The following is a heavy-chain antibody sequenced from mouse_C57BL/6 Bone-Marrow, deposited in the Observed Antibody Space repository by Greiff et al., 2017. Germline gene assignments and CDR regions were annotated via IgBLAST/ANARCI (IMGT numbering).Heavy chain of an antibody. CDR3: TRNAY. V-gene: IGHV14-4*01. Sequence: EVQLQQSGAELVRPGASVQLSCTASGFNIKDDYMHWVKQRPEQGLEWIGWIDPENGVTYYASNFQGKATITVYTSSTTAYLQLSSLTSEDTAVYYCTRNAYRGQGTLVTVSA. CDR1: GFNIKDDY. CDR2: IDPENGVT. J-gene: IGHJ3*01.